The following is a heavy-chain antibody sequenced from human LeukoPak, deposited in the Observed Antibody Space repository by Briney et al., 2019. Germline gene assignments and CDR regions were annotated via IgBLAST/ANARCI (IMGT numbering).Heavy chain of an antibody. J-gene: IGHJ4*02. Sequence: SETLSLTCAVSGVSISSNSLYWGWIRQPPGKGLEWIGSINSRGSTSYNPSLKSRVTISGDTSKNQFSLRLTSATAADTAVYYCAKCAGGTMFDYWAQGTLVTVSS. CDR2: INSRGST. D-gene: IGHD1-26*01. V-gene: IGHV4-39*01. CDR1: GVSISSNSLY. CDR3: AKCAGGTMFDY.